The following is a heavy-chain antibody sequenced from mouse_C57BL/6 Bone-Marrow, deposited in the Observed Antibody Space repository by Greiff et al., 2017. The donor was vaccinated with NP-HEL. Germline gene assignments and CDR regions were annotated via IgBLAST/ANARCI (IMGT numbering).Heavy chain of an antibody. CDR3: ARGDLYYGSAWFAY. V-gene: IGHV1-54*01. CDR2: LNPGSGGT. CDR1: GYAFTNYL. D-gene: IGHD1-1*01. Sequence: VQLQQSGAELVRPGTSVKVSCKASGYAFTNYLIEWVKQRPGQGLEWIGVLNPGSGGTNYNEKFKGKATLTADKSSSTAYMQLSSLTSEDSAVYFCARGDLYYGSAWFAYWGQGTLVTVSA. J-gene: IGHJ3*01.